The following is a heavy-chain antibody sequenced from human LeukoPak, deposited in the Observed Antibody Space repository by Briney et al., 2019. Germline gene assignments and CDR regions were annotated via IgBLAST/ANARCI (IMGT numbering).Heavy chain of an antibody. CDR1: GFNVAAYA. J-gene: IGHJ4*02. CDR3: AIAYESGSFYRAFAY. D-gene: IGHD3-10*01. Sequence: GGSLRLSCAASGFNVAAYAMYWVRQPPGKSLEWVSLISGDSDNKYSAASVKGRFTISRDNSKNSLFLQMNSLTTEDTALYYCAIAYESGSFYRAFAYWGQGALVTVSS. V-gene: IGHV3-43*02. CDR2: ISGDSDNK.